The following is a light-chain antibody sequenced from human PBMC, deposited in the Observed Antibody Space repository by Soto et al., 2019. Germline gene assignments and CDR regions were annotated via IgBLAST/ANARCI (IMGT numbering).Light chain of an antibody. CDR2: YDS. V-gene: IGLV3-1*01. CDR3: QVWDSSSDHVV. J-gene: IGLJ2*01. CDR1: KLGDKY. Sequence: SYELTQPPSVSVSPRQTASITCSGDKLGDKYACWYQQKPGQAPVVVIFYDSDRPSGIPERFSGSNSGNTATLTISRVEAGDEADYFCQVWDSSSDHVVFGGGTKVTVL.